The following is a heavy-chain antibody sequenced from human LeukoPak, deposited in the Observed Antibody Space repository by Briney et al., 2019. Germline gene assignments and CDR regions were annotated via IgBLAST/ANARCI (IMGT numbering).Heavy chain of an antibody. CDR2: IYXXGXT. CDR1: GXXXXXXX. CDR3: XSSRSSGSGWPYDY. D-gene: IGHD6-19*01. J-gene: IGHJ4*02. Sequence: PSETLSLTCTXXGXXXXXXXXXXXXXPXXXXLXXXXXIYXXGXTXXXPSXKSRXTVSVDTSKNQFSLKLSSVTAADTXVYYCXSSRSSGSGWPYDYWGQGTLVTVSS. V-gene: IGHV4-59*01.